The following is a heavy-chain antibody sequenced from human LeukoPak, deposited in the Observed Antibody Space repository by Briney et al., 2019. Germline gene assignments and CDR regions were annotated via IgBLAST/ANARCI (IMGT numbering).Heavy chain of an antibody. CDR1: GFTVSSSY. CDR3: ARGGVTKIVPIF. Sequence: GGSLRLSCAASGFTVSSSYMSWVRQAPGKGLEWVSVIYTGGSTYYADSVKGRFTISRDNSKNTLYLQMNSLRADDTAVYYCARGGVTKIVPIFWGQGTLVTVSS. V-gene: IGHV3-53*01. D-gene: IGHD3-22*01. J-gene: IGHJ4*02. CDR2: IYTGGST.